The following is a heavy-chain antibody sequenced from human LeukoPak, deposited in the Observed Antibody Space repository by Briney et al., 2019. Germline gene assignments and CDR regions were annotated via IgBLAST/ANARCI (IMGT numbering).Heavy chain of an antibody. CDR2: IYYSGST. CDR1: GGSISSSSYY. J-gene: IGHJ4*02. Sequence: SETLSLTCTVSGGSISSSSYYWGWIREPPGKGLEWIGSIYYSGSTYYNPSLKSRVTISVDTSKNQFSLKLSSVTAADTAVYYCARYYYGSGSYYYFDSWGQGTLVTVSS. V-gene: IGHV4-39*01. D-gene: IGHD3-10*01. CDR3: ARYYYGSGSYYYFDS.